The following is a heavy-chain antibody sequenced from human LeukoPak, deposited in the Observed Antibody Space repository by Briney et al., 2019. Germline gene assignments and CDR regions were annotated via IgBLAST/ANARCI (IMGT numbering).Heavy chain of an antibody. CDR3: ARAAVAGTVHDY. J-gene: IGHJ4*02. V-gene: IGHV3-11*06. CDR2: ITSSSSYT. D-gene: IGHD6-19*01. CDR1: GFTFSDYY. Sequence: GGSLRLSCAASGFTFSDYYMSWIRQAPGKALEWVSYITSSSSYTNYADSVKGRFTISRDNAKNSLYLQLNSLRAEDTAVYYCARAAVAGTVHDYWGQGTLVTVSS.